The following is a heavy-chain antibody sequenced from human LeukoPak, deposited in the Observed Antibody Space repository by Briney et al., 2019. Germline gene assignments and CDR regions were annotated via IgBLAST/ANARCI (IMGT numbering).Heavy chain of an antibody. J-gene: IGHJ6*03. CDR1: GFTFSSYG. D-gene: IGHD3-10*01. CDR3: ARAPGDGDYYYYYMDV. CDR2: IRYDGSNK. V-gene: IGHV3-30*02. Sequence: GGSLRLSCAASGFTFSSYGMHWVRQAPGKGLEWVAFIRYDGSNKYYADSVKGRFTISRDNSKNTLYLQMNSLRAEDTAVYYCARAPGDGDYYYYYMDVWGKGTTVTISS.